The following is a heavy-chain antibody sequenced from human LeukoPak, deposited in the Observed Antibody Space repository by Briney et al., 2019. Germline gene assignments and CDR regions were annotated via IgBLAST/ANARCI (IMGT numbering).Heavy chain of an antibody. CDR1: GFAFSTSG. V-gene: IGHV3-33*01. J-gene: IGHJ4*02. CDR3: ARARGVSTGYRPIDY. D-gene: IGHD3-22*01. CDR2: IWYDGSNK. Sequence: GGSLRLSCAASGFAFSTSGMHWVRQAPGKGLEWVAVIWYDGSNKHYAESVKGRFSISRDNSKSTLYLQMNSLRAEDTAVYYCARARGVSTGYRPIDYWGQGTLVTVSS.